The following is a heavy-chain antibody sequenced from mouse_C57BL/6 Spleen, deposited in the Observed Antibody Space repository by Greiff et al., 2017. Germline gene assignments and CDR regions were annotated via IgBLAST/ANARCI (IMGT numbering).Heavy chain of an antibody. D-gene: IGHD4-1*01. V-gene: IGHV1-64*01. CDR1: GYTFTSYW. CDR2: IHPNSGST. J-gene: IGHJ3*01. CDR3: AREGVTGVLAY. Sequence: QVQLQQPGAELVKPGASVKLSCKASGYTFTSYWMHWVKQRPGQGLEWIGMIHPNSGSTNYNEKFKSKATLTVDKSSSTAYMQLSSLTSEDSAVYYCAREGVTGVLAYWGQGTLVTVSA.